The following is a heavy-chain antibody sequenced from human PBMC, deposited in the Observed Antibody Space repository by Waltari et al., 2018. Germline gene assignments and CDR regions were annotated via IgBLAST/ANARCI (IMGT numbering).Heavy chain of an antibody. CDR1: GFHSGSYT. J-gene: IGHJ4*02. D-gene: IGHD3-3*01. CDR2: ISSSGSTI. V-gene: IGHV3-48*03. CDR3: AREATYYDFWSGYFDY. Sequence: EVQLVESGGGLVQPGGSLRLSCPACGFHSGSYTCHWVRQAPGKVLEWVSYISSSGSTIYYADSVKGRFTISRDNAKNSLYLQMNSLRAEDTAVYYCAREATYYDFWSGYFDYWGQGTLVTVSS.